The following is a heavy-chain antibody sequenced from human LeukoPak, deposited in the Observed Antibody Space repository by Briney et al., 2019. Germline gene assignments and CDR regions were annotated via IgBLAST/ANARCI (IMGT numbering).Heavy chain of an antibody. V-gene: IGHV1-58*02. D-gene: IGHD6-19*01. CDR1: GFTFTSSA. Sequence: TSVKVSCKASGFTFTSSAMQWVRQARGQRLEWIGWIVVGSGNTNYAQKFQGRVTMTRDTSISTAYMELSRLRSDDTAVYYCAREAGDYWGQGTLVTVSS. J-gene: IGHJ4*02. CDR3: AREAGDY. CDR2: IVVGSGNT.